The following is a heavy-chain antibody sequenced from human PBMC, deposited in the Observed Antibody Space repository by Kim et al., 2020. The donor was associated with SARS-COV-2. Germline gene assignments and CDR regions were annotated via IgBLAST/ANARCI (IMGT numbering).Heavy chain of an antibody. CDR1: GYTFTENY. CDR2: INPNNGDT. Sequence: ASVKVSCKTSGYTFTENYIHWVRQAPGQGLEWMGRINPNNGDTVYAQKFQGRITMTRGTSISTAYIELSGLRSDDTAVYYFARRGVSGYTDNWGQGTLVTVSS. J-gene: IGHJ4*02. CDR3: ARRGVSGYTDN. V-gene: IGHV1-2*06. D-gene: IGHD3-22*01.